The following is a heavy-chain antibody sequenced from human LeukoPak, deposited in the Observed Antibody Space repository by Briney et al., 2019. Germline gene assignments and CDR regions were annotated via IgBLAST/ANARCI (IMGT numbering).Heavy chain of an antibody. D-gene: IGHD3-16*02. CDR1: GGSISSGGYY. V-gene: IGHV4-61*02. CDR2: IYTSGST. J-gene: IGHJ3*02. CDR3: ARELVYGYVWGSYRPDAFDI. Sequence: PSETLSLTCAVSGGSISSGGYYWSWIRQPAGKGLEWIGRIYTSGSTNYNPSLKSRVTISVDTSKNQFSLKLSSVTAADTAVYYCARELVYGYVWGSYRPDAFDIWGQGTMVTVSS.